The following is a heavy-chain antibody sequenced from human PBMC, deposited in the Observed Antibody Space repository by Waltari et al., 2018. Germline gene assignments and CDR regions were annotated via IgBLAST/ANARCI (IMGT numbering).Heavy chain of an antibody. J-gene: IGHJ4*02. V-gene: IGHV4-59*01. CDR2: IYYSGST. D-gene: IGHD6-13*01. Sequence: QVQLQESGPGLVKPSETLSLTCPVPGGSISSYYWSWIRQPPGKGLEWIGYIYYSGSTNYNPSLKSRVTISVDTSKNQFSLKLSSVTAADTAVYYCARESAAAGIDYWGQGTLVTVSS. CDR1: GGSISSYY. CDR3: ARESAAAGIDY.